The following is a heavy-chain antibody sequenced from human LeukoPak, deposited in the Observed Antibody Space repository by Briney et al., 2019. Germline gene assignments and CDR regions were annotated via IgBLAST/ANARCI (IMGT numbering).Heavy chain of an antibody. D-gene: IGHD3-22*01. J-gene: IGHJ4*02. CDR2: ISSSGSTI. CDR1: GFNFRSYE. V-gene: IGHV3-48*03. CDR3: ARDDGSSGSWYFDY. Sequence: PGGSLRLSCAASGFNFRSYEMNWVRQAPGKGLEWVSYISSSGSTIYYADSVKGRFTISRDNAKNSLYLQMNSLRAEDTAFYYCARDDGSSGSWYFDYWGQGTLVTVSS.